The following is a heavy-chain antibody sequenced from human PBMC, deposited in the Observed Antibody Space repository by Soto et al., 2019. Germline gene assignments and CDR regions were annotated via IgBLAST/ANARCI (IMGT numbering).Heavy chain of an antibody. J-gene: IGHJ4*02. D-gene: IGHD3-22*01. V-gene: IGHV3-9*01. CDR3: AKDHYDSSGYYDY. Sequence: EVQLVESGGGLVQPGRSLRLSCAASGCTFDDYAMHWVRQAPGKGLEWVSGISWNSGSIGYADSVKGRFTISRDNAKNSLYMQMNSLRAEDTALYYCAKDHYDSSGYYDYWGQGTLVTVSS. CDR1: GCTFDDYA. CDR2: ISWNSGSI.